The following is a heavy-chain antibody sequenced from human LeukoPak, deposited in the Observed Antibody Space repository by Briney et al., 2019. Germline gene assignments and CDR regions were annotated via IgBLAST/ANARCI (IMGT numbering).Heavy chain of an antibody. V-gene: IGHV3-66*01. Sequence: GGSLRLSCAASGFTVNYMTWVRQAPGKGLEWVSVIYNGGTTYYADSVKGRFTISRDNSENTLYLQMNSLRAEDTAVYYCARGTSEAFRSLDSWGQRTLVTVSS. J-gene: IGHJ4*02. CDR1: GFTVNY. CDR2: IYNGGTT. CDR3: ARGTSEAFRSLDS. D-gene: IGHD1-14*01.